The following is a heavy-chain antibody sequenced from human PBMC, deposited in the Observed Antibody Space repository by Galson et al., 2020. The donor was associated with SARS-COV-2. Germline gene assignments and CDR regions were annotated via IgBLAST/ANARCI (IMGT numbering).Heavy chain of an antibody. CDR2: IDWDDDK. CDR3: ARIHYDSSGYYFDY. CDR1: GFSLTTSGLG. J-gene: IGHJ4*02. D-gene: IGHD3-22*01. V-gene: IGHV2-70*11. Sequence: SGPTLVKPTQTLTLTCTFSGFSLTTSGLGVGWIRQPPGKALEWLARIDWDDDKYYSTSLKTRLTISKDTSKNQVVLTMTNMDPVDTATYYCARIHYDSSGYYFDYWGQGTLVTVSS.